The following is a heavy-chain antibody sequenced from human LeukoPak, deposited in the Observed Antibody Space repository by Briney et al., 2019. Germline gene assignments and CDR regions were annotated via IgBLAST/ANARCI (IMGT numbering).Heavy chain of an antibody. Sequence: TGGSLRLSCAASGFTFSSYAMSWVRQAPGKGLEWVSAISDSGGSTYYADSVKGRFTISRDNSKNTLYLQMNSLRAEDTAVYYCAKATHIVVVTATTFLDYWGQGTLVTVSS. J-gene: IGHJ4*02. CDR1: GFTFSSYA. CDR3: AKATHIVVVTATTFLDY. V-gene: IGHV3-23*01. CDR2: ISDSGGST. D-gene: IGHD2-21*02.